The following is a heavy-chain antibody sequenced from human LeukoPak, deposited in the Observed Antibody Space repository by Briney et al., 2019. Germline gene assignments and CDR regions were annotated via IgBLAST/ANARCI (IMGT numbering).Heavy chain of an antibody. D-gene: IGHD3-22*01. CDR2: MYYSGST. CDR3: ARPYYYDSRIDP. Sequence: SSETLSLTCTVSGGSISSGDYYWSWIRQPPGKGLEWIGYMYYSGSTYYNPSLKSRVVISVDTSKNQFSLKLSSVTAADTAVYYCARPYYYDSRIDPWGQGTLVTDSS. CDR1: GGSISSGDYY. J-gene: IGHJ5*02. V-gene: IGHV4-30-4*01.